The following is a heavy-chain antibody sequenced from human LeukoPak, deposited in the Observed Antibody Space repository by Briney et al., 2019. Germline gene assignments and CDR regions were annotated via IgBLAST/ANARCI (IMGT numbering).Heavy chain of an antibody. CDR2: INTGNGDT. J-gene: IGHJ4*02. Sequence: ASVKVSCKTSGYTFSSYAVHWVRQAPGQRLEWMGWINTGNGDTKYSQKFQGRVSFTRDTSARTAYMELSSLRSEDTAVYYCARDLRSAVGAATGDCWGQGTLVTVSS. CDR1: GYTFSSYA. D-gene: IGHD1-26*01. CDR3: ARDLRSAVGAATGDC. V-gene: IGHV1-3*04.